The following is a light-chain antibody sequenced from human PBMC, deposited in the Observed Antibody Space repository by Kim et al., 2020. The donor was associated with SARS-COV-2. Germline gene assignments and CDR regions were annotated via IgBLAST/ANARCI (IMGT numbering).Light chain of an antibody. CDR2: QAS. CDR1: QSVNNL. V-gene: IGKV1-5*03. CDR3: EQYDTNGYT. Sequence: DIQMTQSPSTLSASVGDRVTITCRASQSVNNLLAWWQQKPGKPPRLLIYQASSLENGMPSRFSGSGYGTEFTLTISNLQPDDFATYYCEQYDTNGYTFGQGTKLEI. J-gene: IGKJ2*01.